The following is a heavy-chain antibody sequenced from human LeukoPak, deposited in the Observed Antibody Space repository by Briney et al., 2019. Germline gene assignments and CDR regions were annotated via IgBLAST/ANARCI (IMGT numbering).Heavy chain of an antibody. J-gene: IGHJ4*02. D-gene: IGHD3-22*01. CDR3: ARDADSSGYYYLTQDY. Sequence: GASVTVSCKNPGYSIAGYYMHWVRQAPGQGLEWMGRINPNSGGTNYAQKFQGRVTMTRDMSISTAYMELSRLRSDDTAVYYCARDADSSGYYYLTQDYWGQGTLVTVSS. V-gene: IGHV1-2*06. CDR2: INPNSGGT. CDR1: GYSIAGYY.